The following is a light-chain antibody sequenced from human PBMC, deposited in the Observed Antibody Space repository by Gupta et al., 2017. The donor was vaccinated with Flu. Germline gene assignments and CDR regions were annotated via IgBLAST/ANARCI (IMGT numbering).Light chain of an antibody. CDR1: SSDVGGYNY. CDR2: DVT. V-gene: IGLV2-11*01. Sequence: QSALTQPRSVSGSPGQSVTISCTGTSSDVGGYNYVSWYQQHPGKAPKLMIYDVTERPSGVPDRFSGSKSDNTASLTSSGLQAEDEAEYYCCSYAASSTLFFGGGTKLTVL. J-gene: IGLJ2*01. CDR3: CSYAASSTLF.